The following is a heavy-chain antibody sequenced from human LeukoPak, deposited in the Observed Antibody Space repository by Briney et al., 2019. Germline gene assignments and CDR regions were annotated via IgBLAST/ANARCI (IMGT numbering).Heavy chain of an antibody. Sequence: GESLKISCKGSGYSFTSYWTGWVRQMPGKGLEWMGIIYPGDSDTRYSPSFQGQVTISADKSISTAYLQWSSLKASDTAMYYCVSSLSTDSGYYYYYGMDVWGQGTTVTVSS. CDR3: VSSLSTDSGYYYYYGMDV. V-gene: IGHV5-51*01. CDR1: GYSFTSYW. J-gene: IGHJ6*02. CDR2: IYPGDSDT. D-gene: IGHD1-26*01.